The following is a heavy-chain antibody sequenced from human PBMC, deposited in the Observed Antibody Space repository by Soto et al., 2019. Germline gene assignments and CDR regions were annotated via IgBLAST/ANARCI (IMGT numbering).Heavy chain of an antibody. D-gene: IGHD3-3*01. CDR2: ISAYNGNT. CDR3: SRDRPRDDVWSGYYSYYGMDV. CDR1: GYTFTSYG. V-gene: IGHV1-18*04. J-gene: IGHJ6*04. Sequence: QVQLVQSGAEVKKPGASVKVSCKDSGYTFTSYGISWVRQAPGQGLEWMGWISAYNGNTNYAQKLQGRVTLTTDTSTSTAYMELRSLRSDATAVYYCSRDRPRDDVWSGYYSYYGMDVWGKGTKVTVSS.